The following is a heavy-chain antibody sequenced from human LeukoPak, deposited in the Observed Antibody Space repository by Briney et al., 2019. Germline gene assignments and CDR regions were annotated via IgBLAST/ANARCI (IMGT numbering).Heavy chain of an antibody. Sequence: SETLSLTCTVSGGSISSGDYYWSWIRQPPGKGLEWIGYIYYSGSTYYNPSLKSRVTISVDTSKNQFSLKLSSVTAADTAVYYCARDCRPLFRGVMYYYGMDVWGQGTLVTVSS. CDR3: ARDCRPLFRGVMYYYGMDV. J-gene: IGHJ6*02. D-gene: IGHD3-10*01. CDR1: GGSISSGDYY. CDR2: IYYSGST. V-gene: IGHV4-30-4*02.